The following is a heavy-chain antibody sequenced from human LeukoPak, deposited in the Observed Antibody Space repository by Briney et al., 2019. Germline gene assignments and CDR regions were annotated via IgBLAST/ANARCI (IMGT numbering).Heavy chain of an antibody. J-gene: IGHJ4*02. CDR1: GFTFSSYA. CDR3: AKVGTGDLFRALDY. Sequence: GGSLRLSCAASGFTFSSYAMSWVRQAPGKGLEWVSAISDGGGTTYYADSVQGRFTISRDYSKNTLFLQMNSLRADDTAVYYCAKVGTGDLFRALDYWGQGTLVTVSS. D-gene: IGHD1-14*01. CDR2: ISDGGGTT. V-gene: IGHV3-23*01.